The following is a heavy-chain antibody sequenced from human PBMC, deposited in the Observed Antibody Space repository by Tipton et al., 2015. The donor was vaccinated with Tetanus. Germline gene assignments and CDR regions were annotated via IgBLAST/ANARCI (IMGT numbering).Heavy chain of an antibody. CDR3: ARDHRLSVSSAGWFDP. CDR2: VYSSGST. V-gene: IGHV4-59*01. J-gene: IGHJ5*02. D-gene: IGHD5/OR15-5a*01. CDR1: GGSINPYY. Sequence: LRLSCTVSGGSINPYYWSWIRQPPGKGLEWIGNVYSSGSTYYNPSLKGRVTISVDTSTTQFSLRLNSVTAADTAIYYCARDHRLSVSSAGWFDPWGQGTLVTVSS.